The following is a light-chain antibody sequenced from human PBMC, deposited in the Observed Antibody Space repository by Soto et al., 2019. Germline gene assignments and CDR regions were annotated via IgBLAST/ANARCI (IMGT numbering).Light chain of an antibody. J-gene: IGLJ2*01. V-gene: IGLV2-14*01. CDR2: DVS. CDR1: SSDVGYYNY. CDR3: TSYTPSSPRV. Sequence: QSALTQPASVSGSPGQSITIPCTGTSSDVGYYNYVSWYQQHPGKAPKLMIFDVSDRPSGVSSRFSGSKSGNTASLTISGLQAYDEADYYCTSYTPSSPRVFGGGTKLTVL.